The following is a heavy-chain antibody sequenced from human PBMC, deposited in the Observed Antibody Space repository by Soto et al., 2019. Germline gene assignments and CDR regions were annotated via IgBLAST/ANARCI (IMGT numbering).Heavy chain of an antibody. CDR1: GFTFSVYW. J-gene: IGHJ6*02. Sequence: EVQLVESGGGLVQPGGSLRLSCAASGFTFSVYWMHWVRHAPGKGLVWVSRIDSDGSTTSYADSVKGRFTISRDNAKSTLYLQMTSLRAEDTSVYYCARPGYSNYGPGVDVWGQGTTVTVPS. V-gene: IGHV3-74*01. D-gene: IGHD4-4*01. CDR3: ARPGYSNYGPGVDV. CDR2: IDSDGSTT.